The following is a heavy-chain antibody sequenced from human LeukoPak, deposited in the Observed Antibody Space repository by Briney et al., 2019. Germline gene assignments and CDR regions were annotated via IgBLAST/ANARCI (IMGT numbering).Heavy chain of an antibody. CDR2: ISYDGSNK. J-gene: IGHJ4*02. CDR1: GFTFSSYA. CDR3: AKDGDLYGHADY. V-gene: IGHV3-30-3*01. D-gene: IGHD4-17*01. Sequence: GGSLRLSCAASGFTFSSYAMHWVRQAPGKGLEWVASISYDGSNKYYADSLKGRFTISRANSKKTLYLQMNSLRAEDSAVYYCAKDGDLYGHADYWGQGTLVTVSS.